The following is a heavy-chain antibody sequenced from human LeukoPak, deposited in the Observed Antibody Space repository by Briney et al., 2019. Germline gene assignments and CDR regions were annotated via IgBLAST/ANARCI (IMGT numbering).Heavy chain of an antibody. CDR2: IHPLSSET. D-gene: IGHD3-10*01. J-gene: IGHJ3*02. V-gene: IGHV5-51*01. CDR3: ARRPSFASGWDI. Sequence: IIHPLSSETRYSPSFQSQVTISADQSNSTAYLQRSGLRASDTAMYYCARRPSFASGWDIWGQGTXVTVSS.